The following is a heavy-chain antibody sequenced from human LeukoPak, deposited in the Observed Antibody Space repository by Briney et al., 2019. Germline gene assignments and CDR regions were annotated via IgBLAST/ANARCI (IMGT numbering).Heavy chain of an antibody. V-gene: IGHV3-11*06. CDR1: GYSISDYY. Sequence: GGSLRLSCAASGYSISDYYMGWIRQGPGEGLEWLSYISGNSEDTSYADSVKGRFTISRDNAKNSLYLQMNSLRVEDTAIYYCAGGDYNWNGFDPWGQGTLVTVSS. D-gene: IGHD1-20*01. CDR3: AGGDYNWNGFDP. CDR2: ISGNSEDT. J-gene: IGHJ5*02.